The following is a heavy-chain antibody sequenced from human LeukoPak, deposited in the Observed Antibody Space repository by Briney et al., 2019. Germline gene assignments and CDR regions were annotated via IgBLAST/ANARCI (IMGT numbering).Heavy chain of an antibody. J-gene: IGHJ4*02. D-gene: IGHD4-17*01. CDR3: ASSGYGDYPFDY. CDR1: GYTFTSYY. V-gene: IGHV1-46*01. Sequence: GASVKVSCKASGYTFTSYYMHWVRQAPGQGLEWMGIINPSGGSTSYAQKFQGRVTMTRDTSTSTVYMELSSLRSEDTAVYYCASSGYGDYPFDYWGQGTLVTVSS. CDR2: INPSGGST.